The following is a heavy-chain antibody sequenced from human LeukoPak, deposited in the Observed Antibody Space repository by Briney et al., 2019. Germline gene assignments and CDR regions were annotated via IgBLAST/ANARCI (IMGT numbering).Heavy chain of an antibody. J-gene: IGHJ4*02. D-gene: IGHD6-13*01. CDR1: GYTFTGYY. V-gene: IGHV1-2*02. CDR2: INPNSGGT. Sequence: ASVKVTCKASGYTFTGYYMHWVRQAPGQGLEWMGWINPNSGGTKYAQKFQGRVTMTRDTSISTAYMELSRLRSDDTAVYYCARTGYSSSYRFTGDYWGQGTLVTVSS. CDR3: ARTGYSSSYRFTGDY.